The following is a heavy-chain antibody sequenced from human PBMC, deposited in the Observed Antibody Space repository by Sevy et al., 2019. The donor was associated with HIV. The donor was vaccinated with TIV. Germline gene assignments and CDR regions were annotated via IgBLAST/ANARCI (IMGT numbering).Heavy chain of an antibody. CDR1: GGTCSSSA. D-gene: IGHD6-19*01. CDR3: TSGLAVSVDY. CDR2: IFPIFATA. J-gene: IGHJ4*02. V-gene: IGHV1-69*13. Sequence: ASVKVSCKASGGTCSSSAISWVRQAPGQGLEWMGGIFPIFATANYAQKFQGRLTITADGSTCTAYMVLSSLGSDDTAVYYCTSGLAVSVDYWGQGTLVTVSS.